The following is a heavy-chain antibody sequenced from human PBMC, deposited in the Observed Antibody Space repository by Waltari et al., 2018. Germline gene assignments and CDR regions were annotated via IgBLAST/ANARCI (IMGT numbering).Heavy chain of an antibody. J-gene: IGHJ3*02. CDR1: GFTFSSYW. V-gene: IGHV3-74*01. Sequence: EVQLVESGGGLVQPGGSLRLSCEASGFTFSSYWMHWVRQAPGKGLVWVSRLNSDGSSRNYADSVKGRFTISRDNAKNTVDLQMLSLRVEDTAVYYCARGYTYRTPDALHIWGQGTVVTVSS. CDR3: ARGYTYRTPDALHI. D-gene: IGHD5-18*01. CDR2: LNSDGSSR.